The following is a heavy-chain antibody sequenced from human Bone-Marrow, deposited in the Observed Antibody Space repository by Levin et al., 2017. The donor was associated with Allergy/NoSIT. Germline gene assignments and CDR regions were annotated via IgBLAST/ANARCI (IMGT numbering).Heavy chain of an antibody. D-gene: IGHD6-13*01. CDR3: VRSPSSTWSSDHIYYGMDV. Sequence: SGPTLVKPTETLTLTCTVSGFSLTDHTMGVSWVRQPPGKALEWLAHIFSEAQKSYTTSLKNRLTISEDTSKSQVVLPMTNMDPADPGPYDCVRSPSSTWSSDHIYYGMDVWGQGTTVTVSS. V-gene: IGHV2-26*01. CDR2: IFSEAQK. CDR1: GFSLTDHTMG. J-gene: IGHJ6*02.